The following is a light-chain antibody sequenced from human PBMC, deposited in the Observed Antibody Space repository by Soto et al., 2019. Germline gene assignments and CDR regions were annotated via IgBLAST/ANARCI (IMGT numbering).Light chain of an antibody. Sequence: DIPMTQSPSSLSASVGDRVTITCRASQSISSYLNWYQQKPGKAPKLLIYAASSLQSGVPSRFSGSGSGTDFTLTISSLQPEDCATYYCQQSYSTPPMYTFGQGTKLEIK. CDR2: AAS. CDR3: QQSYSTPPMYT. J-gene: IGKJ2*01. CDR1: QSISSY. V-gene: IGKV1-39*01.